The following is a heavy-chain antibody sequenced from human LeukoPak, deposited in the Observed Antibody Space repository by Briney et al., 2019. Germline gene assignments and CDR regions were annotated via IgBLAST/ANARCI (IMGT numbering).Heavy chain of an antibody. V-gene: IGHV3-23*01. Sequence: GGSLRLSCAASGFTFSSYAMTWVRQAPGKGLEWVSGITSSGASTYYAASVKGRFTVPRDNSENTLYLQINNLSAEDTGTYYCVKDEDSYSPTWYLFEDWGQGTLVTVSS. J-gene: IGHJ4*02. D-gene: IGHD5-12*01. CDR2: ITSSGAST. CDR1: GFTFSSYA. CDR3: VKDEDSYSPTWYLFED.